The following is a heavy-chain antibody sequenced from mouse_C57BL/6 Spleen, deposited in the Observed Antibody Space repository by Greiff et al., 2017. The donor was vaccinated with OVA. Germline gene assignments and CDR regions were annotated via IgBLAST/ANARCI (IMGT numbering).Heavy chain of an antibody. CDR1: GYTFTDYT. V-gene: IGHV1-78*01. CDR3: ARRGIPDSSGYGFAY. D-gene: IGHD3-2*02. CDR2: IYPRDGST. Sequence: QVQLKQSDAELVKPGASVKISCKVSGYTFTDYTIHWMKQRPEQGLEWIGYIYPRDGSTKYNEKFKGKATLTVDKSSSTAYMQLNSLTSEDSAVYFCARRGIPDSSGYGFAYWGQGTLVTVSA. J-gene: IGHJ3*01.